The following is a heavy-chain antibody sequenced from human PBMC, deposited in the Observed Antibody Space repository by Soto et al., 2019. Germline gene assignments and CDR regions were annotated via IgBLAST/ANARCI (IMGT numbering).Heavy chain of an antibody. CDR2: INPSGGST. J-gene: IGHJ5*02. D-gene: IGHD3-22*01. Sequence: ASVKVSCKASGYTFTSYDINWVRQAPGQGLEWMGIINPSGGSTSYAQKFQGRVTMTRDTSTSTVYMELSSLRSEDTAVYYCARDLVGYYDSSGRRRVWFDPWGQGTLVTVSS. V-gene: IGHV1-46*01. CDR1: GYTFTSYD. CDR3: ARDLVGYYDSSGRRRVWFDP.